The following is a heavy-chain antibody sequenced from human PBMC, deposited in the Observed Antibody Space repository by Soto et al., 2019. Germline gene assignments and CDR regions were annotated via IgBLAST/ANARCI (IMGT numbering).Heavy chain of an antibody. J-gene: IGHJ5*02. Sequence: LSLTCAVYGGSFSGYYWSWIRQPPGKGLEWIGEINHSGSTNYNPSLKSRVTISVDTSKNQFSLKLSSVTAADTAVYYCARGSITIFGGWFDPWGQGTLVTVSS. V-gene: IGHV4-34*01. CDR2: INHSGST. D-gene: IGHD3-3*01. CDR1: GGSFSGYY. CDR3: ARGSITIFGGWFDP.